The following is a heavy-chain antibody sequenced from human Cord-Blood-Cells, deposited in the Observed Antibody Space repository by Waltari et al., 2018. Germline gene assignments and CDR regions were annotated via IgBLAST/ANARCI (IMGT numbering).Heavy chain of an antibody. CDR3: ASLPGCFNGAARCSKAFDI. J-gene: IGHJ3*02. CDR2: INHSGST. D-gene: IGHD6-6*01. V-gene: IGHV4-34*01. Sequence: QVQLQQWGAGLLKPSETLSLTCAVYGGSFSGYYWSWIRQPPGKGLEWIGEINHSGSTNYNPSLKSRVTISVDTSKNQFSLKLSSVTAADTAVYYCASLPGCFNGAARCSKAFDIWGQGTMVTVSS. CDR1: GGSFSGYY.